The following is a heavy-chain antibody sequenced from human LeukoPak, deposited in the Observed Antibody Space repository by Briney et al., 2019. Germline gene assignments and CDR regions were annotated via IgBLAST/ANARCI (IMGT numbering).Heavy chain of an antibody. V-gene: IGHV4-39*01. CDR1: GGSISSSSYY. Sequence: SETLSLTCTVSGGSISSSSYYWGWIRLPPGKGLEWIGSIYYSGSTYYNPSLKSRVTISVDTSKNQFSLKLSSVTAADTAVYYCARHELEPGEYFDYWGQGTLVTVSS. CDR2: IYYSGST. D-gene: IGHD1-14*01. CDR3: ARHELEPGEYFDY. J-gene: IGHJ4*02.